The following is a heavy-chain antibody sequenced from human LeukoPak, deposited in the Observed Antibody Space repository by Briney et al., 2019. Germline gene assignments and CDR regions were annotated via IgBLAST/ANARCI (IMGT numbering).Heavy chain of an antibody. CDR1: GFTFSTYA. D-gene: IGHD4-17*01. Sequence: PGGSLRLSCAASGFTFSTYAIHWVRQAPGKGLEWVAVISYDGSNKYYADSVKGRFTISRDNSKNTLYLQMNSLRSEDTAVYYCARSRTYGDYGRGLDYWGQGTLVTVSS. V-gene: IGHV3-30-3*01. CDR3: ARSRTYGDYGRGLDY. J-gene: IGHJ4*02. CDR2: ISYDGSNK.